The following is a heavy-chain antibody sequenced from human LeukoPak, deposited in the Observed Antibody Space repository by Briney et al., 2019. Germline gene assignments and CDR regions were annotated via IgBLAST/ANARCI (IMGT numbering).Heavy chain of an antibody. Sequence: PSETLSRTCTVSGGSISNYYWSWIRQPAGEGLEWIGRIYTSGSTTYSPSLKSRVTMSVDTSKNQFSLQLSSVTAADTAVYYCARQYFGSGKYYYAMDVWGQGTTVTVSS. J-gene: IGHJ6*02. CDR1: GGSISNYY. CDR3: ARQYFGSGKYYYAMDV. V-gene: IGHV4-4*07. D-gene: IGHD3-10*01. CDR2: IYTSGST.